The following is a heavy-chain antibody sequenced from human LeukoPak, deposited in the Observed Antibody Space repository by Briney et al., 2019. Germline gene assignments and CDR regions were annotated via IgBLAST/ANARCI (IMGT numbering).Heavy chain of an antibody. CDR1: GVTFSDYY. D-gene: IGHD3-16*01. CDR2: ISSSGGRT. Sequence: PGGSLRLSCAASGVTFSDYYMRWIRQAPAKGLEWVSYISSSGGRTYYADFVKGRFTISRDNSKNTLYLQMNSLRAEDTAVYYCAKGVFDAFDIWGQGTMVTVSS. CDR3: AKGVFDAFDI. J-gene: IGHJ3*02. V-gene: IGHV3-11*01.